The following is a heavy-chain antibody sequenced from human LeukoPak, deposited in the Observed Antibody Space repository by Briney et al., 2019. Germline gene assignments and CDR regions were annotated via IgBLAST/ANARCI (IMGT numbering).Heavy chain of an antibody. V-gene: IGHV4-59*08. CDR3: ARHRPPVTWFDP. CDR1: GGSINNYY. Sequence: PSETLSLTCTVSGGSINNYYWSWIRQPPGKGLEWIGYIYYSGSTNYKPSLRSRVTISVDTSRDQFSLKLSSVTAADTAVYYCARHRPPVTWFDPWGQGTLVTVSS. D-gene: IGHD4-11*01. J-gene: IGHJ5*02. CDR2: IYYSGST.